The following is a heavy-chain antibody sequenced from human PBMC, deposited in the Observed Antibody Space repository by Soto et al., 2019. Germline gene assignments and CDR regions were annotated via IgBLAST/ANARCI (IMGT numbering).Heavy chain of an antibody. D-gene: IGHD2-2*01. CDR3: ARERVVVVPAAPLSYYFDY. CDR2: IYTSGST. J-gene: IGHJ4*02. Sequence: PSETLSLTCTVSGGSISSYYWSWIRQPAGKGLEWIGRIYTSGSTNYNPSLKSRVTMSVDTSKNQFSLKLSSVTAADTAVYYCARERVVVVPAAPLSYYFDYWGQGTLVTVSS. V-gene: IGHV4-4*07. CDR1: GGSISSYY.